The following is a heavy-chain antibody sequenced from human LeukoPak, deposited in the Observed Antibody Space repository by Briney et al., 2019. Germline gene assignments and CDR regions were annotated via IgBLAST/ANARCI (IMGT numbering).Heavy chain of an antibody. CDR3: ARDPKYQNAGY. Sequence: GGSLRLSCTASGFTFGDYAMSWVRQAPGKGLEWVGFIRSKAYGGTTEYAASVKGRFTISRDDSKSIAYLQMNSLKTEDTAVYYCARDPKYQNAGYWGQGTLVTVSS. D-gene: IGHD2-2*01. J-gene: IGHJ4*02. V-gene: IGHV3-49*04. CDR2: IRSKAYGGTT. CDR1: GFTFGDYA.